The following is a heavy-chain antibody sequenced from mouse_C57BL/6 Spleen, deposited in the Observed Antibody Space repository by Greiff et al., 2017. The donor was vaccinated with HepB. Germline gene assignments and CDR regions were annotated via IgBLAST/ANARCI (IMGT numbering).Heavy chain of an antibody. CDR3: ARVYYEYDLYYAMDY. CDR2: IWTGGGT. D-gene: IGHD2-4*01. Sequence: VKLVESGPGLVAPSQSLSITCTVSGFSLTSYAISWVRQPPGKGLEWLGVIWTGGGTNYNSALKSRLSISKDNSKSQVFLKMNSLQTDDTARYYCARVYYEYDLYYAMDYWGQGTSVTVSS. V-gene: IGHV2-9-1*01. CDR1: GFSLTSYA. J-gene: IGHJ4*01.